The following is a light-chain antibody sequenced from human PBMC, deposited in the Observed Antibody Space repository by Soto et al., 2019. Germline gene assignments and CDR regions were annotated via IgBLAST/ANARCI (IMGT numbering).Light chain of an antibody. CDR2: EVT. CDR1: GSDVGGYDY. Sequence: QSALTQPASVSGSPGQSITISCTGTGSDVGGYDYDSWYQHHPGKAPKVMIYEVTNRPSGVSNRFSGSKSGNTASLTISGPLAEDEADYYCSSYTSSSTYVFGTGTKVTVL. V-gene: IGLV2-14*01. CDR3: SSYTSSSTYV. J-gene: IGLJ1*01.